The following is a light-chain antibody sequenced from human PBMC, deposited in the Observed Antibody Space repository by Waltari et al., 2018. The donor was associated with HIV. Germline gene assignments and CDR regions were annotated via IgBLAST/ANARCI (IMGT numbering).Light chain of an antibody. J-gene: IGLJ3*02. Sequence: QSVLTQPPSVSAAPGQKVTISCSGSSSHIGNNSVSWYQQPPGTAPKLLIYDNNKRPSGIPDRFSGSKSGTSATLGVTGLQTGDKADYYCGTWDSSLSAWVFGGGTKLTVL. CDR2: DNN. CDR1: SSHIGNNS. V-gene: IGLV1-51*01. CDR3: GTWDSSLSAWV.